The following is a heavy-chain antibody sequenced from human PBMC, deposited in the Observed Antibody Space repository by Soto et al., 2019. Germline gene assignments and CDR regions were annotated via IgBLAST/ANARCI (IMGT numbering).Heavy chain of an antibody. D-gene: IGHD3-22*01. Sequence: SETLSLTCTVSCGSISSGGYYWSWIRQHPGKGLEWIGYIYYGGSTYYNPSLKSRATISGDTSKNQFSLKLSSVTAADTAVYYCARGGYYYENSGQNAYDYWGQGILVTVSS. CDR1: CGSISSGGYY. V-gene: IGHV4-31*03. CDR2: IYYGGST. CDR3: ARGGYYYENSGQNAYDY. J-gene: IGHJ4*01.